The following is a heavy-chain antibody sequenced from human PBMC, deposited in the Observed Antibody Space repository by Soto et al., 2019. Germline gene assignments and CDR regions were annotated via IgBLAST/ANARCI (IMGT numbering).Heavy chain of an antibody. CDR3: ASVRITIFGVVPRGPYYYYGMDV. CDR1: GGTFSSYA. CDR2: IIPIFGTA. V-gene: IGHV1-69*13. D-gene: IGHD3-3*01. Sequence: GASVKVSCKASGGTFSSYAISWVRQAPGQGLEWMGGIIPIFGTANYAQKFQGRVTITADESTSTAYMELSSLRSEDTAVYYCASVRITIFGVVPRGPYYYYGMDVWGQGTTVTVSS. J-gene: IGHJ6*02.